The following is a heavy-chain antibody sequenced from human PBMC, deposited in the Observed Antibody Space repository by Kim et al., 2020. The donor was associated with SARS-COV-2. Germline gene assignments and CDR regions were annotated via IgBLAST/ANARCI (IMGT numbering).Heavy chain of an antibody. D-gene: IGHD3-9*01. V-gene: IGHV3-7*01. CDR2: IKQDGSEK. CDR1: GFTFSSYW. J-gene: IGHJ4*02. CDR3: ARAPTYYDILTGYYEGGDYFDY. Sequence: GGSLRLSCAASGFTFSSYWMSWVRQAPGKGLEWVANIKQDGSEKYYVDSVKGRFTISRDNAKNSLYLQMNSLRAEDTAVYYCARAPTYYDILTGYYEGGDYFDYWGREPWSPSPQ.